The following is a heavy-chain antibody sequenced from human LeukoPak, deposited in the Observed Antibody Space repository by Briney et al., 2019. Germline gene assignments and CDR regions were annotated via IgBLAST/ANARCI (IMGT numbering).Heavy chain of an antibody. Sequence: SVKVSCKASGGTFSSYAISWVRQAPGQGLEWMGRIIPILGIAHHAQKFQGRVTITADKSTSTAYMELSSLRSEDTAVYYCARQGDLYYDSSGTDWGQGTLVTVSS. J-gene: IGHJ4*02. CDR3: ARQGDLYYDSSGTD. V-gene: IGHV1-69*04. CDR1: GGTFSSYA. CDR2: IIPILGIA. D-gene: IGHD3-22*01.